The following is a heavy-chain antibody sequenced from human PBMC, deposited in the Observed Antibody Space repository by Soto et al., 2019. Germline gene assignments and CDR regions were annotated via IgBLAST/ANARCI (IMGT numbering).Heavy chain of an antibody. CDR3: ARGYSMGWLDYYYYGMEV. J-gene: IGHJ6*02. CDR1: GGTFSSYA. V-gene: IGHV1-69*13. D-gene: IGHD6-19*01. CDR2: IIPIFGTA. Sequence: SVKVSCKASGGTFSSYAISWVRQAPGQGLEWMGGIIPIFGTANYAQKFQGRVTITADESTSTAYMELSSLRSEDTAVYYCARGYSMGWLDYYYYGMEVWGQGTTVTVSS.